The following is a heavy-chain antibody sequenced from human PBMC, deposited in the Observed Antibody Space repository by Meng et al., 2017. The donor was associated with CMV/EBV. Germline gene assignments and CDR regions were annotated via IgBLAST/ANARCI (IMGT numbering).Heavy chain of an antibody. D-gene: IGHD3-3*01. V-gene: IGHV4-39*07. CDR3: ARGGDDFWSGYYDY. J-gene: IGHJ4*02. CDR2: IYYSGST. Sequence: GSLRLSCTVSGGSISSSSYYWGWIRQPPGKGLEWIGSIYYSGSTYYNPSLKSRVTISVDTSKNQFSLKLSSVTAADTTVYYCARGGDDFWSGYYDYWGQGTLVTVSS. CDR1: GGSISSSSYY.